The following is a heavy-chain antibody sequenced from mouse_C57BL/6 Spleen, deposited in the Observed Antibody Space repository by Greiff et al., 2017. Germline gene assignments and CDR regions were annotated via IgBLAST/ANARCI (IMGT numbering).Heavy chain of an antibody. Sequence: DVQLQESGPELVKPGASVKMSCKASGYTFPDYNMHWVKQSHGTSLEWIGYINPNNGGSSYNQKFKGKATLTVNKSSSTAYMELRSLTSEDSAVYYCARHSTVVASPFAYWGQGTLVTVSA. CDR3: ARHSTVVASPFAY. V-gene: IGHV1-22*01. D-gene: IGHD1-1*01. CDR1: GYTFPDYN. CDR2: INPNNGGS. J-gene: IGHJ3*01.